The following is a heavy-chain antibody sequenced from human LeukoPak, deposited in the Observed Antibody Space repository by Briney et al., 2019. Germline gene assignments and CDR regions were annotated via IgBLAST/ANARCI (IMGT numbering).Heavy chain of an antibody. V-gene: IGHV5-51*01. CDR2: IYPGDSDT. D-gene: IGHD2-15*01. CDR3: ARHDCGGGSCYGWFDP. CDR1: GYSFTSYW. J-gene: IGHJ5*02. Sequence: GESLKISCKGSGYSFTSYWIGWVRQMPGKGLGWMGIIYPGDSDTTYSPSFQGQVTISADKSISTAYLQWSSLKASDTAMYYCARHDCGGGSCYGWFDPWGQGTLVTVSS.